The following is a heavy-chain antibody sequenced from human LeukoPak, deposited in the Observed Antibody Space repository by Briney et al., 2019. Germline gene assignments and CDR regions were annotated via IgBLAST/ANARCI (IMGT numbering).Heavy chain of an antibody. CDR2: IYYSGST. J-gene: IGHJ3*02. CDR1: GGSISSYY. V-gene: IGHV4-59*01. Sequence: SETLSLTCTVSGGSISSYYWSWIRQPPGKGLEWIGYIYYSGSTNYNPSLKSRVTISVDTSKNQFSLKLSSVTAADTAVYYCARDCWAYCGGDCLYAFDIWGQGTMVTVSS. CDR3: ARDCWAYCGGDCLYAFDI. D-gene: IGHD2-21*02.